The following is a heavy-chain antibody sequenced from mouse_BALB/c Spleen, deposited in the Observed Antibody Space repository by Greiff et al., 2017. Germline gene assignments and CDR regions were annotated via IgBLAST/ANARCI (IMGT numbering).Heavy chain of an antibody. V-gene: IGHV1S81*02. CDR2: INPSNGGT. CDR3: TRTFYYGNYAWFAY. CDR1: GYTFTSYY. D-gene: IGHD2-1*01. Sequence: QVQLQQSGAELVKPGASVKLSCKASGYTFTSYYMYWVKQRPGQGLEWIGEINPSNGGTNFNEKFKSKATLTVDKSSSTAYMQLSSLTSEDSAVYYGTRTFYYGNYAWFAYWGQGTLVTVSA. J-gene: IGHJ3*01.